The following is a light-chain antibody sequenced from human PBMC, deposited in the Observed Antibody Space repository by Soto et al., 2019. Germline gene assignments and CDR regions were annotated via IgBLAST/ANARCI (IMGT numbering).Light chain of an antibody. CDR2: GAS. Sequence: EIVLTQSPGTLSLSPGERATLSCRASQNVDSNYLAWYQQKPGQAPRVLIYGASTRAIGIPARFSGSGFGTEFTLTISSLQSEDFVVYYCQQYSNWPLLSFGGGTKVEIK. J-gene: IGKJ4*01. CDR1: QNVDSN. CDR3: QQYSNWPLLS. V-gene: IGKV3-15*01.